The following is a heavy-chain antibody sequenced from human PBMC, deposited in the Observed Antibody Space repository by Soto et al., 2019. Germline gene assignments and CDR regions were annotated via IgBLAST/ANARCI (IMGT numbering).Heavy chain of an antibody. CDR2: ISSSGSTI. D-gene: IGHD1-26*01. J-gene: IGHJ4*02. Sequence: QVHLVESGGGLVKPAGSLRLSCAASGFTFSDYYMSWIRQATGKGLEWISYISSSGSTIYYADSVKGRFTISRDTARNSLYLQMNSLRAEDTHLSYCTRGGATRFGSWGQGNLVTVSS. CDR3: TRGGATRFGS. CDR1: GFTFSDYY. V-gene: IGHV3-11*01.